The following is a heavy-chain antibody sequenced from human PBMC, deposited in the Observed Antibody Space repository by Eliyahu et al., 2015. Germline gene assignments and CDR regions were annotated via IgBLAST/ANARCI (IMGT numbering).Heavy chain of an antibody. V-gene: IGHV3-9*01. D-gene: IGHD3-22*01. CDR3: AKGHHYDSSGYYLDY. CDR1: GFTFDDYA. Sequence: EVQLVESGGGLVQSGRSLXLSCAASGFTFDDYAMHWVRQAPGKGLEWVSVISWNSGXIAYADSVKGRFTISRDNAKNSLYLQMNSLRAEDTALYYCAKGHHYDSSGYYLDYWGQGTLVTVSS. CDR2: ISWNSGXI. J-gene: IGHJ4*02.